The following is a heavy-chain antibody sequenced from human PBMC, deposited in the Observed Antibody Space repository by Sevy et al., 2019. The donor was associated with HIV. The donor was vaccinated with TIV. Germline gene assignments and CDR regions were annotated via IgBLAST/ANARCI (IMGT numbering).Heavy chain of an antibody. CDR2: IHYSGGT. V-gene: IGHV4-30-4*01. Sequence: SETLSLTCTVSGGSISSSETYWSWIRQPPGKGLEWIGYIHYSGGTYYNPFLKSRVAMSVDTSEKQFSLKLSLLTAAATAVYYFASKRGFTHAHFDYWGQGTLVTVSS. CDR1: GGSISSSETY. D-gene: IGHD5-12*01. CDR3: ASKRGFTHAHFDY. J-gene: IGHJ4*02.